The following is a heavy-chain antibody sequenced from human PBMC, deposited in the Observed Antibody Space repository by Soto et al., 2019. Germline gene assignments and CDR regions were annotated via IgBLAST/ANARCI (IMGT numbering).Heavy chain of an antibody. J-gene: IGHJ6*02. D-gene: IGHD3-22*01. CDR3: ARRGTYYYDSSGTQVSYYSGMDV. CDR2: IYYSGST. V-gene: IGHV4-39*01. CDR1: GGSISSSIYY. Sequence: NPSETLSLTCTVSGGSISSSIYYWGWIRQPPGKGLEWIGSIYYSGSTYYNPSLKSRVTISVDTSKNQFSLKLSSVTAADTAVYYCARRGTYYYDSSGTQVSYYSGMDVWGQGTTVTVSS.